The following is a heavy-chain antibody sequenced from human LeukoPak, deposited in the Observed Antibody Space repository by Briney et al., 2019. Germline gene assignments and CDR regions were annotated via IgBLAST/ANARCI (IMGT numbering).Heavy chain of an antibody. D-gene: IGHD4-17*01. Sequence: XXMXXXRXAPXXXLEWVAVISYDGSNKYYADSVKGRFTISRDDSKNTLYLQMNSLRAEDTAVYYCAKDDYGDYFDYWGQGTLVTVSS. CDR1: XX. J-gene: IGHJ4*02. CDR3: AKDDYGDYFDY. CDR2: ISYDGSNK. V-gene: IGHV3-30*18.